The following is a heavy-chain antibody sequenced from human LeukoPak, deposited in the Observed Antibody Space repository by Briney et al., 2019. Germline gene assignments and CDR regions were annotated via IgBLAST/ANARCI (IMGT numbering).Heavy chain of an antibody. J-gene: IGHJ4*02. Sequence: GGSLRLSCVASGFTFSTYAMHWVRQAPGKGLEWVAVISYDGSNKYYADSVKGRFTISRDNSKNTLYLQMNSLRAEDTAVYYCARDGHLWELLHDYFDYWGQGTLVTVSS. D-gene: IGHD1-26*01. V-gene: IGHV3-30-3*01. CDR2: ISYDGSNK. CDR1: GFTFSTYA. CDR3: ARDGHLWELLHDYFDY.